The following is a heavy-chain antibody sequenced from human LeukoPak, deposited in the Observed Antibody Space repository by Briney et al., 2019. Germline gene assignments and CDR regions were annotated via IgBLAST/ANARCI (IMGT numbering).Heavy chain of an antibody. CDR1: GYTFTSYG. V-gene: IGHV1-18*01. CDR3: ARGVLSPRLITLYYYYYMDV. Sequence: GASVKVSCKASGYTFTSYGISWVRQAPGQGLEWMGWIGAYNGNTNYAQKLQGRVTITRNTSISTAYMELSSLRSEDTAVYYCARGVLSPRLITLYYYYYMDVWGKGTTVTVSS. J-gene: IGHJ6*03. D-gene: IGHD3-22*01. CDR2: IGAYNGNT.